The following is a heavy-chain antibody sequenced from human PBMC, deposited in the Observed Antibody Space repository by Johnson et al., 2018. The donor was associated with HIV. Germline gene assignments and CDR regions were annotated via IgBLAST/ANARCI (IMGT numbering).Heavy chain of an antibody. CDR2: ISYDGSNK. J-gene: IGHJ3*02. V-gene: IGHV3-30-3*01. D-gene: IGHD6-6*01. Sequence: QVQLVESGGGVVQPGRSLRLSCAASGFTFSSYAMHWVRQAPGKGLEWVAVISYDGSNKYYADSVKGRFTISRDNSKNTLYLQMNSLRAEDTAVYYCARGRSLNEYSSSWDAFDIWGQGTMVTVSS. CDR3: ARGRSLNEYSSSWDAFDI. CDR1: GFTFSSYA.